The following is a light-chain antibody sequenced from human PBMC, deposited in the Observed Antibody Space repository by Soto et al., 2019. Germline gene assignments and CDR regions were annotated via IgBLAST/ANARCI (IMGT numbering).Light chain of an antibody. V-gene: IGKV1-5*03. Sequence: DIQLTQSPSTLSASVGDRVTITCRASQSISSWLAWYQQKPGTAPKLLIYEASTLESGVPSRFTGIRSGTEFTLSVSSLQPDDFATYYCQQYNDSFPYTFGRGTK. J-gene: IGKJ2*01. CDR2: EAS. CDR1: QSISSW. CDR3: QQYNDSFPYT.